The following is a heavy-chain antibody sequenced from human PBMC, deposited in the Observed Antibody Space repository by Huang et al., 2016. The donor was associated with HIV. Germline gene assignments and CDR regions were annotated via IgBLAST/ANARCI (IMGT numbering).Heavy chain of an antibody. CDR1: GGSFSDYY. CDR2: SNHSGST. Sequence: QVQLQQWGAGLLKPSETLSLTCAVYGGSFSDYYWSWIRQPPGKGLEWIGESNHSGSTNYNPSLKSRVTISVDTSKNQCSLKLSSVTAADTAVYYCARGRFRFDYWGQGTLVTVSS. V-gene: IGHV4-34*02. J-gene: IGHJ4*02. CDR3: ARGRFRFDY.